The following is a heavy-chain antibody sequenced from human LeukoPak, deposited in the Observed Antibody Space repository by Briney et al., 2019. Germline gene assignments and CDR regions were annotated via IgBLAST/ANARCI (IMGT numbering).Heavy chain of an antibody. D-gene: IGHD3-10*01. Sequence: SVKVSCKASGGTFSSYAISWVRQAPGQGLEWMGGIIPIFGTANYAQKFQGRVTITADKSTSTAYMELSSLRSEDTAVYYCAGYGSRSYYKDYWGQGTLVTVSS. J-gene: IGHJ4*02. V-gene: IGHV1-69*06. CDR3: AGYGSRSYYKDY. CDR2: IIPIFGTA. CDR1: GGTFSSYA.